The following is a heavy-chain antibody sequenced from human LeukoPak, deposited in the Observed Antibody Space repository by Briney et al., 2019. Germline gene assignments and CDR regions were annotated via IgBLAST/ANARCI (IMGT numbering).Heavy chain of an antibody. CDR3: ARCGYRGSYFFAFDI. D-gene: IGHD1-26*01. CDR1: GFTFSSYA. V-gene: IGHV3-11*01. Sequence: PGGSLRLSCAASGFTFSSYAMTWIRQAPGKGLEWVSYIDSGGETKYYTDSVKGRFTVSRDNAKNSLYLQLNSLRAEDTAVYYCARCGYRGSYFFAFDIWGQGTMVTVSS. CDR2: IDSGGETK. J-gene: IGHJ3*02.